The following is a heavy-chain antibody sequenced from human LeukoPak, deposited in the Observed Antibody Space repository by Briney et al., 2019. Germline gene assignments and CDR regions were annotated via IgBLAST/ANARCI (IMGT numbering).Heavy chain of an antibody. J-gene: IGHJ6*02. V-gene: IGHV1-69*13. CDR3: AQDQTYYYDSSGYYYDYYYGMDV. Sequence: SVNVSCKASGGTFSSYAISWVRQAPGQGLEWMGGIIPIFGTANYAQKFQGRVTITADESTSTAYMELSSLRSEDTAVYYCAQDQTYYYDSSGYYYDYYYGMDVWGQGTTVTVSS. CDR2: IIPIFGTA. D-gene: IGHD3-22*01. CDR1: GGTFSSYA.